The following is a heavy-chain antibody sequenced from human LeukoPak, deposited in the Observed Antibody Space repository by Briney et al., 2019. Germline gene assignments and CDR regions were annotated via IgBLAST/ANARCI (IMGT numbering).Heavy chain of an antibody. CDR1: GGSINSYS. J-gene: IGHJ6*03. D-gene: IGHD3-3*01. V-gene: IGHV4-4*07. CDR3: ARGIFDYMDV. CDR2: FYTSENI. Sequence: SETLSLTCTVSGGSINSYSWNWIRQSAGRGLEWIGRFYTSENINYNPSLKSRVTMSVDTTKNQFSLKLSSVTAADTAVYYCARGIFDYMDVWGKGTTVIVSS.